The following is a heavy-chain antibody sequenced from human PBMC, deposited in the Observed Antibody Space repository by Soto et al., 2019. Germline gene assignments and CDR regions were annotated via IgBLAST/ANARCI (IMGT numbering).Heavy chain of an antibody. V-gene: IGHV3-30*18. Sequence: GGSLRLSCAASGFTFSSYGMHWVRQAPGKGLEWVAVISYDGSNKYYADSVKGRFTISRDNSKNTLYLQMNSLRAEDTAVYYCAKLFILGPLRYFDWLSTPTTDAFDIWGQGTMVTVSS. D-gene: IGHD3-9*01. CDR1: GFTFSSYG. CDR3: AKLFILGPLRYFDWLSTPTTDAFDI. CDR2: ISYDGSNK. J-gene: IGHJ3*02.